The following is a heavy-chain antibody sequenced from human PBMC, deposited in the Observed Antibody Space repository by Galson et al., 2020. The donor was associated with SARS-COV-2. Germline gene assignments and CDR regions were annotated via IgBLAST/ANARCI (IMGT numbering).Heavy chain of an antibody. CDR3: STSIIVPGTLDY. V-gene: IGHV3-33*03. CDR2: IWSDGNHK. D-gene: IGHD3-22*01. CDR1: GFTFSTYA. Sequence: GESLKIPCAASGFTFSTYAMHWVRQAPGKGLEWVAVIWSDGNHKYYLDSVEGRFAISRDNSKNTVTLQMNSLRAEDTAVYYCSTSIIVPGTLDYWGQGTLVSVPS. J-gene: IGHJ4*02.